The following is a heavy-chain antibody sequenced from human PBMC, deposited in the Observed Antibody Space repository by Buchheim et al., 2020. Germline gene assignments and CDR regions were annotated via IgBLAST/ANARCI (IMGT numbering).Heavy chain of an antibody. CDR2: TWYDGTNK. J-gene: IGHJ4*02. V-gene: IGHV3-33*01. CDR3: ARENREQSLGLFY. CDR1: GFNFSNYG. Sequence: QVQLVESGGGVVQPGRSLRLSCAASGFNFSNYGMHWVRQAPGKGLEWVAITWYDGTNKNYADSVKGRFTISRDNSKNTLYLQMISLRAEDTAVYYCARENREQSLGLFYWGQGTL. D-gene: IGHD1-26*01.